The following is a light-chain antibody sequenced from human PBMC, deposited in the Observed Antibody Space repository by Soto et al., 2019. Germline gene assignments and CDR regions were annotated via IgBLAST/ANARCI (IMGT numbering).Light chain of an antibody. Sequence: EIVLTQSPGTLSLSPGERATLSCRASQSVSSSYLAWYQQKPGQAPRLLIDGASSRATGIPDRFSGSGSGTDFTLTISRLEPEDCAVYYCQQYGSSTWTFGQGTKVEIK. CDR1: QSVSSSY. CDR3: QQYGSSTWT. CDR2: GAS. V-gene: IGKV3-20*01. J-gene: IGKJ1*01.